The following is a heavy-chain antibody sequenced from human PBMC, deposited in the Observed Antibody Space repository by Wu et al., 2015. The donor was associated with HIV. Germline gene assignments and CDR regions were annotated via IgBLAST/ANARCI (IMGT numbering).Heavy chain of an antibody. J-gene: IGHJ3*02. CDR3: AIAGRFXIRMAGTEAFDI. V-gene: IGHV1-24*01. Sequence: QVYLVQSGTEVKKPGASVKVACKVSGYSLIELSTHWVRQSPGKGLEWLGGFNGEEDVRIYAQKFQGRVTVTEDTSTNTAHLELSSLTSEDTAVYYCAIAGRFXIRMAGTEAFDIWGQGTMVTVSS. D-gene: IGHD6-19*01. CDR1: GYSLIELS. CDR2: FNGEEDVR.